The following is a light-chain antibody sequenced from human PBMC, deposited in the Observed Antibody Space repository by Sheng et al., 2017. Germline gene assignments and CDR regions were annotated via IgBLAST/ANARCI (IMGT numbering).Light chain of an antibody. CDR2: GAS. CDR3: QQYGSSGYT. CDR1: QSVSSSY. J-gene: IGKJ2*01. Sequence: EIVLTQSPGTLSLSPGERATLSCRASQSVSSSYLAWYQQKPGQAPRLLIYGASNRATGIPDRFSASGSGTDFTLTISRLEPEDFAVYYCQQYGSSGYTFGQG. V-gene: IGKV3-20*01.